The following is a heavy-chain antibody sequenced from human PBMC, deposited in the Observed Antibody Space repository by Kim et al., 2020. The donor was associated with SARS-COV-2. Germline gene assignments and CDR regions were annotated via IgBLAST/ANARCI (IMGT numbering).Heavy chain of an antibody. V-gene: IGHV3-9*01. CDR1: GFTFDDYA. J-gene: IGHJ4*02. Sequence: GGSLRLSCAASGFTFDDYAMHWVRQTPGKGLEWVSGISWNSGSIDYADSVKGRFTISRDNAKNSLYLQMNFLRAEDTALYYCAKAAAGTFFYFDYWGQGTLVTVSS. CDR2: ISWNSGSI. D-gene: IGHD6-13*01. CDR3: AKAAAGTFFYFDY.